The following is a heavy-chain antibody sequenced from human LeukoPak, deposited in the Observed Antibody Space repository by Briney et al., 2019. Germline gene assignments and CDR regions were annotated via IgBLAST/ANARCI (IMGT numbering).Heavy chain of an antibody. CDR2: INAGNGNT. Sequence: ASVKVSCKASGYTFTSYAMHWVRQAPGQRLEWMGWINAGNGNTKYSQKFQGRVTITRDTSASTAYMELSSLRSEDTAVYYCASRRGYSYGLDAFDIWGQGTMVTVSS. CDR3: ASRRGYSYGLDAFDI. V-gene: IGHV1-3*01. D-gene: IGHD5-18*01. J-gene: IGHJ3*02. CDR1: GYTFTSYA.